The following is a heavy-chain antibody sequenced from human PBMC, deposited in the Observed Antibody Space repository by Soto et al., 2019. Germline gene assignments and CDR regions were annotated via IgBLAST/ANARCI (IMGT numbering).Heavy chain of an antibody. J-gene: IGHJ4*02. Sequence: SETLSLTCGVSGFSISSGYYWGWVRQPPGKGLEWIGTIYHGGSTFHNPSLKSRVTISVDTSKNQFSLKLSSVTAADTALYYCARVDRSGWTPNFFDYWGQGTLVTVSS. V-gene: IGHV4-38-2*01. D-gene: IGHD6-19*01. CDR2: IYHGGST. CDR3: ARVDRSGWTPNFFDY. CDR1: GFSISSGYY.